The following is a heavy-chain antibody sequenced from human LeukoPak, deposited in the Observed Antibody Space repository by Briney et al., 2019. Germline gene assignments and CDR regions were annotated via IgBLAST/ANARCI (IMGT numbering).Heavy chain of an antibody. V-gene: IGHV3-30*02. Sequence: GGSLRLSCAASGFTFSNAWMSWVRQAPGKGLEWVAFIRYDGDNKYYADSVKGRFTISRDNSKNTLYLQMNSLRAEDTAVFYCAKVVRSYYFDYWGQGTLVTVSS. CDR3: AKVVRSYYFDY. D-gene: IGHD2/OR15-2a*01. J-gene: IGHJ4*02. CDR2: IRYDGDNK. CDR1: GFTFSNAW.